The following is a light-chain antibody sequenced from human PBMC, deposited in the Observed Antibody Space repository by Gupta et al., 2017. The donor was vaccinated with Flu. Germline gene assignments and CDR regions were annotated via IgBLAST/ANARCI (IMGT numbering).Light chain of an antibody. CDR2: AAS. J-gene: IGKJ5*01. CDR1: QVIGNY. CDR3: QQLNIYPPIT. V-gene: IGKV1-9*01. Sequence: DIQLTQSSSFLSASVGDRVTITCRASQVIGNYFAWYQQKPGKAPKLLIYAASTLQSGVPSRFSSSGSGTEFTLTISSLQPEDFATYYCQQLNIYPPITFGQGTRLEIK.